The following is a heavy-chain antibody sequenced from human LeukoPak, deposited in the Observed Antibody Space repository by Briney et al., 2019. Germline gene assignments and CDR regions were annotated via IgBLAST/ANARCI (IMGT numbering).Heavy chain of an antibody. V-gene: IGHV1-69*13. CDR2: ITPIFGTA. D-gene: IGHD3-22*01. CDR1: GGTFRRFT. J-gene: IGHJ4*02. CDR3: AREWGLESSGYYYAC. Sequence: SVTVSCKASGGTFRRFTISWVRQAPGQGFEWMGGITPIFGTANFAQKFQGRVSITADESTSTAFMELSSLRSEDTAVYYCAREWGLESSGYYYACWGQGTLVTVSS.